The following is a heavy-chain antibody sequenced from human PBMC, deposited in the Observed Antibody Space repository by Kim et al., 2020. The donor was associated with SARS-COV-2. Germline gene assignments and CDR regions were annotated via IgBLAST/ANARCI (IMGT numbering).Heavy chain of an antibody. CDR3: AIVLEGYSRGWYGDY. CDR1: GGSISSYY. V-gene: IGHV4-59*01. CDR2: IYYSGST. Sequence: SETLSLTCTVFGGSISSYYWSCIRQPPGKGLEWIGYIYYSGSTNYNPSLKSRFTILVYTSKNQFSLKLSSVTAADTAVYYFAIVLEGYSRGWYGDYWGEG. J-gene: IGHJ4*02. D-gene: IGHD6-19*01.